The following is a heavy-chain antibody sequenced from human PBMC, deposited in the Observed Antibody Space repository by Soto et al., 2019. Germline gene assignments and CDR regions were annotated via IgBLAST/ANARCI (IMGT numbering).Heavy chain of an antibody. CDR1: GGSISSGGYY. CDR3: ARSVFP. Sequence: QVQLQESGPGLVKPSQTLSLTCTVSGGSISSGGYYWNWIRQHPGKGLEWIGYIFYIGSTYYNPSLTSRVTISEDTSKTQFSLKLNSVTAADTAVYYCARSVFPWGQGTLVTVSS. V-gene: IGHV4-31*03. J-gene: IGHJ5*02. CDR2: IFYIGST.